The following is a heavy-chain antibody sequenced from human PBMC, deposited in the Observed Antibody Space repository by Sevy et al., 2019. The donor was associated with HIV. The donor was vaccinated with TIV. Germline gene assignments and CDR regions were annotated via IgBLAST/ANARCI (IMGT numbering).Heavy chain of an antibody. CDR1: GFTFSSYA. D-gene: IGHD2-2*01. Sequence: GGSLRLSCAASGFTFSSYAMSWVRQAPGKGLEWVSAISGSGGSTYYADSVKGRFTISRDNSKNTLYLQMNSLRAEDTAVYYCAKDLGYCSSTSCYQYAFDIWGQGTMVTVSS. J-gene: IGHJ3*02. CDR3: AKDLGYCSSTSCYQYAFDI. CDR2: ISGSGGST. V-gene: IGHV3-23*01.